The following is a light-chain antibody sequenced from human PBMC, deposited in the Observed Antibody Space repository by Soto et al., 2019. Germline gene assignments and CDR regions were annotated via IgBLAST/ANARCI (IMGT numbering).Light chain of an antibody. J-gene: IGKJ1*01. CDR2: AAS. Sequence: DIQMTQSPSSLSASVGDRVTITSRASQSISSYLNWYQQKPGKAPKLLIYAASSLQSGVPSRFSGSGSGTDFTLTIRSLQPEDFATYYCQQSYSTPRTFCQGTKVEIK. V-gene: IGKV1-39*01. CDR3: QQSYSTPRT. CDR1: QSISSY.